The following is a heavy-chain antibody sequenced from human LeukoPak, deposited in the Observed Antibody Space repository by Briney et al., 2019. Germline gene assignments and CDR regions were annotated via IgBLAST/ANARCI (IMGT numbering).Heavy chain of an antibody. J-gene: IGHJ3*02. D-gene: IGHD1-26*01. Sequence: SETLSLSCIVSGGSISSYYWSWIRQPPGKGLEWIGYIKYRGSANYNPSLKSRLTISVDMSKNQFSLKLSSVTVADTAVYYCARYSLIEGTSDAFDIWGQGTLVTVSS. CDR2: IKYRGSA. CDR3: ARYSLIEGTSDAFDI. V-gene: IGHV4-59*01. CDR1: GGSISSYY.